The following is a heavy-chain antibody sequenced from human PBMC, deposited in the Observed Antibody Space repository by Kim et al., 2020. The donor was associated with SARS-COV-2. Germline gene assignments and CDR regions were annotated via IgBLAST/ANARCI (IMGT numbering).Heavy chain of an antibody. J-gene: IGHJ4*02. V-gene: IGHV4-34*01. Sequence: SETLSLTCAVYGGSFSGYYWSWIRQPPGKGLEWIGEINHSGSTNYNPSLKSRVTISVDTSKNQFSLKLSSVTAADTAVYYCARGFPPSGSYEDYWGQGTLVTVSS. D-gene: IGHD1-26*01. CDR2: INHSGST. CDR3: ARGFPPSGSYEDY. CDR1: GGSFSGYY.